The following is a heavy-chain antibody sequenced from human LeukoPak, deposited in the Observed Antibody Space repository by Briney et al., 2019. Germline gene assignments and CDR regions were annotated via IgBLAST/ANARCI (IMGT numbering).Heavy chain of an antibody. D-gene: IGHD3-22*01. J-gene: IGHJ2*01. CDR1: GGSISSYY. CDR2: IYCSGST. V-gene: IGHV4-59*13. CDR3: ARAGEPYYYDSSTYPPTWYFDL. Sequence: PSETLSLTCTVSGGSISSYYWSWIRQPPGKGLEWIGYIYCSGSTKYNPSLKSRVTISVDTSKNQFSLKLSSVTAADTAVYYCARAGEPYYYDSSTYPPTWYFDLWGRGTLVTVSS.